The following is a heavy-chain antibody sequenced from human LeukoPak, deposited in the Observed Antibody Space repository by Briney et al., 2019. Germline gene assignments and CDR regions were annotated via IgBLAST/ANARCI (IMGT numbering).Heavy chain of an antibody. CDR1: GYTFTGYY. V-gene: IGHV1-2*02. D-gene: IGHD6-19*01. Sequence: ASVKVSCKASGYTFTGYYMHWVRQAPGQGLEWMGWINPNSGGTNYAQKFQGRVTMTRDTSISTAYMELSRLRSDDTAVYFCAIRRRSGWPFDFWGQGSLVTVSS. CDR2: INPNSGGT. J-gene: IGHJ4*02. CDR3: AIRRRSGWPFDF.